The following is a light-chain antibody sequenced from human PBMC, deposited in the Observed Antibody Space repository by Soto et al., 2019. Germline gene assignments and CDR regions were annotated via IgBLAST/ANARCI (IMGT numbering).Light chain of an antibody. CDR2: GAS. J-gene: IGKJ5*01. CDR1: QSVSNN. V-gene: IGKV3-15*01. CDR3: QQYNNWPST. Sequence: EIVMTQSPATLSVSPGDRATLSCRASQSVSNNLAWYQQKPGQAPRLLISGASTRATGVPARFSGSGSGTEFTLTISSLQSEAFAVYYCQQYNNWPSTFGQGTRLEIK.